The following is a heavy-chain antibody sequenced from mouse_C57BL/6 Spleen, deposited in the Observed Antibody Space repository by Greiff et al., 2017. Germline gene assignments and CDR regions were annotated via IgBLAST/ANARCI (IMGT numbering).Heavy chain of an antibody. J-gene: IGHJ3*01. Sequence: QVQLQQPGAELVRPGSSVKLSCKASGYTFTSYWMHWVKQRPIQGLEWIGNIDPSDSETRYNQKFKDKATLTVDKSSSTAYMQLSSLTSEDSAVYYCARDYGSSYWFAYWGQGTLVTVSA. D-gene: IGHD1-1*01. CDR3: ARDYGSSYWFAY. CDR2: IDPSDSET. V-gene: IGHV1-52*01. CDR1: GYTFTSYW.